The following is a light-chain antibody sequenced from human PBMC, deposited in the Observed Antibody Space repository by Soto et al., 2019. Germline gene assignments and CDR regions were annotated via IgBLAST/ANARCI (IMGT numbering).Light chain of an antibody. J-gene: IGKJ2*01. V-gene: IGKV3-20*01. CDR2: GGS. CDR3: HQWSSSPRT. CDR1: QSLTNSH. Sequence: IVLTQSPGTLSLSPGERATLSCRASQSLTNSHLAWYQQKPGQAPKVLIYGGSNRATGIPDRFSGSGSGTDFTLTISRLEPEDFALYYCHQWSSSPRTFAQGTKLEIK.